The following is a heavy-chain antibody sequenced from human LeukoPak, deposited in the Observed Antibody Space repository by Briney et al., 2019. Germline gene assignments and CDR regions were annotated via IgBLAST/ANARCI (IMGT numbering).Heavy chain of an antibody. CDR3: ARDQRLYSSSSLFDY. D-gene: IGHD6-6*01. CDR2: INPNSGGT. CDR1: GYTFTGYY. V-gene: IGHV1-2*02. J-gene: IGHJ4*02. Sequence: GASVKVSCKASGYTFTGYYMYWVRQAPGQGLEWMGWINPNSGGTNYAQKFQGRVTMTRDTSISTAYMELSRLRSDDTAVYYCARDQRLYSSSSLFDYWGQGTLVTVSS.